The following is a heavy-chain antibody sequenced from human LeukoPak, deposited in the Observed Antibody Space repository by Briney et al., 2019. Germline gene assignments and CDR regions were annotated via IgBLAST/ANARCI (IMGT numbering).Heavy chain of an antibody. D-gene: IGHD3/OR15-3a*01. CDR2: ISGVGKST. Sequence: PGGSLRLSCEASGFTFNNYWMHWAGQGPGKGLVWVARISGVGKSTTYADPVKGRFTISRDTSKNTMYLQVNSLRAEDTALYFSARLPVPIDDFGDYFEYWGQGILVTVSS. CDR3: ARLPVPIDDFGDYFEY. V-gene: IGHV3-74*01. J-gene: IGHJ4*02. CDR1: GFTFNNYW.